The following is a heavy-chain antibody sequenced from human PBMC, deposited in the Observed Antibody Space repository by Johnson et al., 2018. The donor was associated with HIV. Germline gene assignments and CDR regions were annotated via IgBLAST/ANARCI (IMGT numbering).Heavy chain of an antibody. V-gene: IGHV3-30*03. CDR2: LSYDGVK. Sequence: QVQLVESGGDVVQPGKSLRLSCAASGFTFSSYGMHWVRQAPGKGLQWVAGLSYDGVKYYAASVMGRFTISRDNSKKTLHLQMSSLRGDDTAVYYCARVPPWALGATGWLDAFDIWGQGTMVTVSS. CDR3: ARVPPWALGATGWLDAFDI. CDR1: GFTFSSYG. D-gene: IGHD1-26*01. J-gene: IGHJ3*02.